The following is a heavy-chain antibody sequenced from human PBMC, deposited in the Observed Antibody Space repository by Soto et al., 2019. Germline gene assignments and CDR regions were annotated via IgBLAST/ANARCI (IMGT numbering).Heavy chain of an antibody. CDR3: EKDLKNVETTYHAFDL. CDR2: ISGTGAGT. CDR1: GFTFSDSA. Sequence: GGSLRLSCAASGFTFSDSAMTWVRQAPGKGLEWVSAISGTGAGTYYADSVQGRFTISRDNSKNTLFLQMNSLRADDTAIYYCEKDLKNVETTYHAFDLWGQVTLVTVSS. D-gene: IGHD1-1*01. J-gene: IGHJ3*01. V-gene: IGHV3-23*01.